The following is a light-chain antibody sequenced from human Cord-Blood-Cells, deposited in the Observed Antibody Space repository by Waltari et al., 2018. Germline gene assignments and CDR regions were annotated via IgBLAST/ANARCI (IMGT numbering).Light chain of an antibody. V-gene: IGKV3-20*01. CDR1: QSVSSSY. CDR3: QQYGSSPAT. CDR2: VPS. Sequence: EIVLTQSPGTLSLSPGERATLSCRASQSVSSSYLAWYQQKPGQAPSLLIHVPSSRPTAIPDRFSGSGSGTDFTLTISRLEPEDFAVYYCQQYGSSPATFGQGTKVEIK. J-gene: IGKJ1*01.